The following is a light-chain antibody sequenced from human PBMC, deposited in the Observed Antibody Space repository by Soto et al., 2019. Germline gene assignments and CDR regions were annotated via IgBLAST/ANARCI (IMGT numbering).Light chain of an antibody. V-gene: IGKV3-20*01. CDR3: HQYGGSPGT. CDR1: QSVSSNY. Sequence: EIVLTQSPGTLSLSPGERATLSCRASQSVSSNYLAWYQQRPGQAPRLLIYDASSRATGVPDRLSGSGSGTDFTLTISRLEPEDFAVYYCHQYGGSPGTLGQGTKVDIK. J-gene: IGKJ1*01. CDR2: DAS.